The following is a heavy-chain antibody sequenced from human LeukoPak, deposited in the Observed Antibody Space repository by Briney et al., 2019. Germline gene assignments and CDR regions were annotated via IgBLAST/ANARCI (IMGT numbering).Heavy chain of an antibody. V-gene: IGHV4-59*01. J-gene: IGHJ5*02. Sequence: SETLSLTCTVSGGSLNNYYWSWIRQPPGKGLEWIGYISYSGSTNYNPSLKSRVTISVDTSKNQFSLKVSSVTAADTAVYYCARGFGWNDLWGQGTLVTVSS. CDR3: ARGFGWNDL. CDR2: ISYSGST. CDR1: GGSLNNYY. D-gene: IGHD3-10*01.